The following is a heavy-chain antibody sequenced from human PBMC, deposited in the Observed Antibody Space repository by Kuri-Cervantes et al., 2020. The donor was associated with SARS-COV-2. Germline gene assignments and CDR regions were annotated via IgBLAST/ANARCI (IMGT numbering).Heavy chain of an antibody. Sequence: SETLSLTCTVSGGSINNYYWSWLRQPPEKGLEWIGYIYYSGSTYYNPSLKSRVTISVDTSKNQFSLKLSSVTAADTAVYYCARQGGQLVLHWYFDLWGRGTLVTVSS. CDR2: IYYSGST. D-gene: IGHD6-6*01. CDR1: GGSINNYY. CDR3: ARQGGQLVLHWYFDL. V-gene: IGHV4-59*04. J-gene: IGHJ2*01.